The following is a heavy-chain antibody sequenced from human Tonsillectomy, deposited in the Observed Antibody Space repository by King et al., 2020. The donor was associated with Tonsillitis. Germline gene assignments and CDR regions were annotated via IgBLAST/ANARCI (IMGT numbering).Heavy chain of an antibody. CDR2: ISYDGSKV. D-gene: IGHD3-16*01. Sequence: VQLVESGGGVVQPGRSLRLSCAVSGFIFSHYAMHWVRQAPGKGLEWVSTISYDGSKVHYGDSVKGRFTISRDNSKNTLFLQMNSLRSEDTAVYYCAKDAIYYDYLWGTFHYWGQGILVTVSS. V-gene: IGHV3-30*18. CDR1: GFIFSHYA. CDR3: AKDAIYYDYLWGTFHY. J-gene: IGHJ4*02.